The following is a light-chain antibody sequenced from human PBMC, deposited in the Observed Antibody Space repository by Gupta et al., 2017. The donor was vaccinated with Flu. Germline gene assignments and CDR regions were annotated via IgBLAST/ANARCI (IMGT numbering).Light chain of an antibody. J-gene: IGKJ1*01. CDR1: QSVSSSY. V-gene: IGKV3-20*01. CDR2: GAS. CDR3: QQYGSSWT. Sequence: EIVLTQSPGTLSLSPGERATLSCRASQSVSSSYLAWYQQKPGQDPRLLIYGASSRATGIPDRFSGSGFGKDFTLTISRLEPEDFAVYYCQQYGSSWTFGQGTKVEIK.